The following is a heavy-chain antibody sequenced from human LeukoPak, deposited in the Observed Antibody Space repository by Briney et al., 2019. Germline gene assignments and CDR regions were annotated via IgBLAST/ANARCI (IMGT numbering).Heavy chain of an antibody. Sequence: ASVKVSCKASGYTFTSYGISWVRQAPGQGLEWMGWINPNSGGTNYAQKFQGRVTMTRDTSISTAYMELSRLRSDDTAVYYCALHSGYDLGSSWSRFDYWGQGTLVTVSS. J-gene: IGHJ4*02. CDR3: ALHSGYDLGSSWSRFDY. D-gene: IGHD5-12*01. CDR2: INPNSGGT. CDR1: GYTFTSYG. V-gene: IGHV1-2*02.